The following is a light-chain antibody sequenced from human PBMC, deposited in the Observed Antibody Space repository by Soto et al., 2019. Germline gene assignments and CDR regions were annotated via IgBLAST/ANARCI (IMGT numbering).Light chain of an antibody. CDR1: QSVGSN. Sequence: EIVMTQSPATLSVSPGERASLSCRASQSVGSNLAWYQQTAGQAPRLLIYGASTRATGIPARFSGSGSGTEFNLTISSLQSEDFAVYSCQQYTNWPYTFGQGTQLEIK. J-gene: IGKJ2*01. CDR3: QQYTNWPYT. CDR2: GAS. V-gene: IGKV3-15*01.